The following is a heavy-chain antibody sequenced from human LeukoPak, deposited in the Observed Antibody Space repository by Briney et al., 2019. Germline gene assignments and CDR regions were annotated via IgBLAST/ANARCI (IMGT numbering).Heavy chain of an antibody. D-gene: IGHD3-22*01. Sequence: PGGSLRLSCAASGFTFSSYWMNWVRQAPGKGLEWVSSISSSSSYIYYADSVKGRFTISRDNAKNSLYLQMNSLRAEDTAVYYCARSEEYYYDSSGYYGDYWGQGTLVTVSS. J-gene: IGHJ4*02. CDR1: GFTFSSYW. V-gene: IGHV3-21*01. CDR3: ARSEEYYYDSSGYYGDY. CDR2: ISSSSSYI.